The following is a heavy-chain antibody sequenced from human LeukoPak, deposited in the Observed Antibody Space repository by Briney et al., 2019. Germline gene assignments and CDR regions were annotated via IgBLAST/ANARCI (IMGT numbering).Heavy chain of an antibody. D-gene: IGHD5-18*01. Sequence: ASVKVSCKASGYTFTGYYMHWVRQAPGQGLEWMGWINPNSGGTNYAQKFQGRVTTTRDTSISTAYMELSRLRSDDTAVYYCARSGVSQLWACFDYWGQGTLVTVSS. J-gene: IGHJ4*02. CDR3: ARSGVSQLWACFDY. CDR1: GYTFTGYY. V-gene: IGHV1-2*02. CDR2: INPNSGGT.